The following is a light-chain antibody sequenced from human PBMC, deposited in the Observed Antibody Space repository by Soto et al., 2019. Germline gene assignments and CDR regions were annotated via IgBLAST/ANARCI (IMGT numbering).Light chain of an antibody. CDR1: QTVINY. CDR3: HEPYILPPLP. V-gene: IGKV3-11*01. Sequence: EIVLTQSPATLSLSPGERATLSCRSSQTVINYLAWYQQKPGQAPRLLIYDASNRATGIPARFSGSGSGTDFPLNNNTLVPEAFAVFYCHEPYILPPLPFGGGNQVEIK. CDR2: DAS. J-gene: IGKJ4*01.